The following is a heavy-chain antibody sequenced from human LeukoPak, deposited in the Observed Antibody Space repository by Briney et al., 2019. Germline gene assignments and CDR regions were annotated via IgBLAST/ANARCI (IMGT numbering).Heavy chain of an antibody. CDR1: GFTFSSYA. CDR3: ARARASGRSGFDY. D-gene: IGHD2-15*01. CDR2: ISYDGSNK. V-gene: IGHV3-30-3*01. Sequence: SGGSLRLSCAASGFTFSSYAMHWVRQAPGKGLEWVAVISYDGSNKYYADSVKGRFTISRDNSKNTLYLQMNSLRAVDTAVYYCARARASGRSGFDYWGQGTLVTVSS. J-gene: IGHJ4*02.